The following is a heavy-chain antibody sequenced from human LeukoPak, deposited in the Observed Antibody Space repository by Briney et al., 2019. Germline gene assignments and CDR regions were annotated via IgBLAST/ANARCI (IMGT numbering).Heavy chain of an antibody. Sequence: GGSLRLSCAASGFIFNNYGLVWVRQAPGKGLEWVSAISNDGGGTTYADFVKGRFSVSRDNSKNTLFLQMNSLRAEDTAVYYCAKDIVVVPAATLNAFDIWGQGTMVTVSS. D-gene: IGHD2-2*01. CDR2: ISNDGGGT. CDR3: AKDIVVVPAATLNAFDI. J-gene: IGHJ3*02. V-gene: IGHV3-23*01. CDR1: GFIFNNYG.